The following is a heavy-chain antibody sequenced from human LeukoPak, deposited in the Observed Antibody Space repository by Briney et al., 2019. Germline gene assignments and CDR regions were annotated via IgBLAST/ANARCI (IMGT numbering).Heavy chain of an antibody. CDR1: GFTFSSYG. J-gene: IGHJ6*03. V-gene: IGHV3-23*01. CDR3: ARDRGGGHMDV. CDR2: ISGSGGST. D-gene: IGHD2-15*01. Sequence: GGTLRLSCAASGFTFSSYGMSWVRQAPGKGLEWVSAISGSGGSTYYADSVKGRFTISRENAKNSLYLQMNSLRAGDTAVYYCARDRGGGHMDVWGKGTTVTISS.